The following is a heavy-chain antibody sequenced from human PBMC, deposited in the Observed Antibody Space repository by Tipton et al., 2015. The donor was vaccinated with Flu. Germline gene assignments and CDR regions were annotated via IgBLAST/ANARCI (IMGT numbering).Heavy chain of an antibody. CDR1: GASLSGGGYY. D-gene: IGHD3-22*01. V-gene: IGHV4-31*03. CDR3: ARDDSGFNDY. J-gene: IGHJ4*02. CDR2: ILGNGNT. Sequence: TLSLTCTVSGASLSGGGYYWSWIRQYPGKGLEWIGHILGNGNTFYKPSLKSRFTLSLDTSKTQFSLNVTSVTAADTAVYYCARDDSGFNDYWGPGTLVTVSS.